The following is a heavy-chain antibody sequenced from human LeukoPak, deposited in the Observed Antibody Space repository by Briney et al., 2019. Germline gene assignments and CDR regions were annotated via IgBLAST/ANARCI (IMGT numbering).Heavy chain of an antibody. CDR2: ISGSGGST. V-gene: IGHV3-23*01. CDR3: AKDLSTVVVISHFDY. Sequence: GGSLRLSCAASGYTFSSYAMSWVRQAPGKGLEWVSAISGSGGSTYYADSAKGRFAISRDNSKNTLYLQMNSLRAEDTAVYYCAKDLSTVVVISHFDYWGQGTLVTASS. J-gene: IGHJ4*02. D-gene: IGHD3-22*01. CDR1: GYTFSSYA.